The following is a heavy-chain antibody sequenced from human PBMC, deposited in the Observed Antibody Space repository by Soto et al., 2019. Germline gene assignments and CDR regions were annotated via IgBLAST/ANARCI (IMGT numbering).Heavy chain of an antibody. Sequence: QVQLQQWGAGLLKPSETLSLTCAVYGGSFSGYYWSWIRQPPGKGLEWIGEINHSGSTNYNPSLTSRVTISVDTSKNQFSLKLSSVTAADTAVYYCARRGSSWFSKYYFDYWGQGTLVTVSS. CDR1: GGSFSGYY. J-gene: IGHJ4*02. V-gene: IGHV4-34*01. CDR3: ARRGSSWFSKYYFDY. D-gene: IGHD6-13*01. CDR2: INHSGST.